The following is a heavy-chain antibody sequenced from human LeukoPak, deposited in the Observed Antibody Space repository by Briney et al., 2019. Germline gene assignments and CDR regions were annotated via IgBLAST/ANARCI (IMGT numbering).Heavy chain of an antibody. CDR1: GFTFGSYW. V-gene: IGHV3-74*01. CDR2: INTDGGST. Sequence: GGSLRLSCAASGFTFGSYWMHWVRQAPGKGLVWVSRINTDGGSTTYADSVKGRFTISRDNAKNTLYLQMNSLRAEDTAVYYCAKDRAFYYDSSGLDYWGQGTLVTVSS. J-gene: IGHJ4*02. CDR3: AKDRAFYYDSSGLDY. D-gene: IGHD3-22*01.